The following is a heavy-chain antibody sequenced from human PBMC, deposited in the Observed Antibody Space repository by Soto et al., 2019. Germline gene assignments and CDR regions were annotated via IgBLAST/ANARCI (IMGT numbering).Heavy chain of an antibody. V-gene: IGHV4-31*03. D-gene: IGHD2-2*01. J-gene: IGHJ5*02. CDR3: ARTSYCSSTSCYAGDSYWFDP. CDR2: IYYSGST. CDR1: GGSIGDGDGY. Sequence: SETLCLTCSVAGGSIGDGDGYWSWIRQHPGKGLEWIGYIYYSGSTYYNPSLKSRATISVDTSKNHFSLKLSSVTAADTAVYYCARTSYCSSTSCYAGDSYWFDPWGQGTLVTVSS.